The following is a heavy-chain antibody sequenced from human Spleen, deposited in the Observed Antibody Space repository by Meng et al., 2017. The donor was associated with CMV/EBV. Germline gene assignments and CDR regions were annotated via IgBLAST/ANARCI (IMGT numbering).Heavy chain of an antibody. D-gene: IGHD3-22*01. V-gene: IGHV3-23*01. CDR2: ISGSGGST. CDR1: GFTFNNYA. J-gene: IGHJ4*02. Sequence: GESLKISCEASGFTFNNYALSWVRQAPGRGLHWVSVISGSGGSTYYADSVKGRFTISRDNSKNTLYLQMNSLRAEDTAVYYCARTMIVVVRDLYYFDYWGQGTLVTVSS. CDR3: ARTMIVVVRDLYYFDY.